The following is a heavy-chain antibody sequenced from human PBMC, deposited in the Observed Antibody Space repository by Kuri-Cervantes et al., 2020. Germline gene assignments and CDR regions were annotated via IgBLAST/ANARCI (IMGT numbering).Heavy chain of an antibody. V-gene: IGHV3-30-3*01. CDR3: ARPDIVVVPAAIGAFDY. J-gene: IGHJ4*02. Sequence: GGSLRLSCAASGFTFSSYAMHWVRQAPGKGLEWVAVISYDGSNKYYADSVKGRFTISRDNSKNTLYLQMNSLRAEDTAVYYCARPDIVVVPAAIGAFDYWGQGTLVTVSS. D-gene: IGHD2-2*01. CDR2: ISYDGSNK. CDR1: GFTFSSYA.